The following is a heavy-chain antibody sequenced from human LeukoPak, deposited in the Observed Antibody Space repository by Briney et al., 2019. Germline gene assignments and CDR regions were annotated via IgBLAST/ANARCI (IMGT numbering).Heavy chain of an antibody. CDR2: IYYSGST. J-gene: IGHJ3*01. V-gene: IGHV4-39*01. D-gene: IGHD2-2*02. Sequence: SETLSLTCTVSGGSISSSSYYWGWIRQPPGKGLEWIGSIYYSGSTYYNPSLKSRVTISVDTSKNQISLKLSSVTAADTAVYYCARLCYSTTSCYRDGFDVWGQGTMVTVSS. CDR3: ARLCYSTTSCYRDGFDV. CDR1: GGSISSSSYY.